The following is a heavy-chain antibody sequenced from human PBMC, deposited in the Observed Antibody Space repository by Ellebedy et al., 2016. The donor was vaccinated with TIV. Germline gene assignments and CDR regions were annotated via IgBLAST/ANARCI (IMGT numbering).Heavy chain of an antibody. Sequence: ASVKVSCXASGYTLPTFYLHWVRQAPGQGLEWMGWIKPNSGDTYYAQKFQDRVTMTSDTSVTTAYMELSSLRSEDTAVYYCTRGMIRGLYDMDVWGQGTTVTVSS. D-gene: IGHD3-16*01. CDR1: GYTLPTFY. CDR2: IKPNSGDT. CDR3: TRGMIRGLYDMDV. V-gene: IGHV1-2*02. J-gene: IGHJ6*02.